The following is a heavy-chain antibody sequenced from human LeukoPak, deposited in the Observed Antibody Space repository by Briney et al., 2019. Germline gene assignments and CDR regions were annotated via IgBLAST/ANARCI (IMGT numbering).Heavy chain of an antibody. CDR2: MNPNSGNT. J-gene: IGHJ4*02. Sequence: GASGKVSCKASGHTFTSYDINWVRQATGQGLEWMGWMNPNSGNTGYAQKFQGRVTMTRNTSISTAYMELSSLRSEDTAVYYCAKGTVSPDYGSGTLGSAVDYWGQGTLVTVSS. CDR1: GHTFTSYD. D-gene: IGHD3-10*01. V-gene: IGHV1-8*01. CDR3: AKGTVSPDYGSGTLGSAVDY.